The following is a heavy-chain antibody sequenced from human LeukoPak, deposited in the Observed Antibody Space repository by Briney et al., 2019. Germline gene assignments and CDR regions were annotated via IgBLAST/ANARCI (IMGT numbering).Heavy chain of an antibody. CDR1: GFTFSSYE. J-gene: IGHJ4*02. V-gene: IGHV3-48*03. D-gene: IGHD3-22*01. Sequence: GGSLRLSCAASGFTFSSYEMNWVRQAPGKGLEWVSYISSSGSTIYYADSVKGRFTISRDTAKNSLYLQMNSLRAEGTAVYYCARGDGPSITMIVQGADYWGQGTLVTVSS. CDR2: ISSSGSTI. CDR3: ARGDGPSITMIVQGADY.